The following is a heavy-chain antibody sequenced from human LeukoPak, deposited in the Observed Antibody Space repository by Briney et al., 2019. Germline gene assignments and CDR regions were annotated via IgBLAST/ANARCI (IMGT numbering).Heavy chain of an antibody. CDR3: ARTPDYYGSG. CDR1: GGSISSSSYY. V-gene: IGHV4-39*07. CDR2: IYYSGST. Sequence: SETLSLTCTVSGGSISSSSYYWGWIRQPPGKGLEWIRSIYYSGSTYYNPSLKSRVTISVDTSKNQFSLKLSSVTAADTAVYYCARTPDYYGSGWGQGTLVTVSS. D-gene: IGHD3-10*01. J-gene: IGHJ4*02.